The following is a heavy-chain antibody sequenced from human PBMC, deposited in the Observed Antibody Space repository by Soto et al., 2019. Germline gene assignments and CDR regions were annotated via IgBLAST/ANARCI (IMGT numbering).Heavy chain of an antibody. CDR3: AKALRGYSYGYYYYYGMDV. CDR1: GFTFSSYG. V-gene: IGHV3-30*18. Sequence: GGSLRLSCAASGFTFSSYGMHWVRQAPGKGLEWVAVISYDGSNKYYADSVKGRFTISRDNSKNTLYLQMSSLRAEDTAVYYCAKALRGYSYGYYYYYGMDVWGQGTTVTVSS. D-gene: IGHD5-18*01. CDR2: ISYDGSNK. J-gene: IGHJ6*02.